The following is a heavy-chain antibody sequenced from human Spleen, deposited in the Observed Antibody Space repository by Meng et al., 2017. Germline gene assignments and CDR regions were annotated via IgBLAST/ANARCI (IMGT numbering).Heavy chain of an antibody. CDR1: GGSISNYY. Sequence: QVTRQESGPGLVKPSGTLSLTCTVSGGSISNYYWSWIRQPAGKGLEWIGRIYTSGSTNYNPSLKSRVTMSVDTSKNQFSLKLSSVTAADTAVYYCARDFDYRGYGDNWFDPWGQGTLVTVSS. J-gene: IGHJ5*02. CDR2: IYTSGST. D-gene: IGHD4-11*01. V-gene: IGHV4-4*07. CDR3: ARDFDYRGYGDNWFDP.